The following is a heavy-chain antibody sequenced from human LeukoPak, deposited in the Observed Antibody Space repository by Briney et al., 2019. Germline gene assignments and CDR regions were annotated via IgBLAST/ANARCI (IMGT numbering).Heavy chain of an antibody. J-gene: IGHJ4*02. CDR2: ISYSGRT. V-gene: IGHV4-59*01. Sequence: SETLSLTCTVSGGSIRSYYWSWIRQPPGKGLEWIGYISYSGRTSYNPSLKSRVTISVDTSKNQFSLKLSSVTAADTAVYYCARAGYDFWDFGYWSQGTLVTVSS. D-gene: IGHD3-3*01. CDR3: ARAGYDFWDFGY. CDR1: GGSIRSYY.